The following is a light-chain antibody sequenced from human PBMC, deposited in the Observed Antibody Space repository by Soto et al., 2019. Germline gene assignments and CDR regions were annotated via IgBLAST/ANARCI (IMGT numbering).Light chain of an antibody. CDR3: MQALQAAQLT. CDR2: LGS. V-gene: IGKV2-28*01. CDR1: QSVLYSSNNKNY. J-gene: IGKJ4*01. Sequence: DIVMTQSPDSLAVSLGERATINCKSSQSVLYSSNNKNYLSWYLQKPGQSPQLLIYLGSNRASGVPDRFSGSGSGTDFTLKISRVEAEDVGVYYCMQALQAAQLTFGGGTKVDIK.